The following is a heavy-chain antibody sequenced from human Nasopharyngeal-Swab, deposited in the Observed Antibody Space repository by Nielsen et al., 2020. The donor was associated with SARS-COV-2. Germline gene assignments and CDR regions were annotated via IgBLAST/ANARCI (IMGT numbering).Heavy chain of an antibody. CDR1: GDSVSSNSAA. V-gene: IGHV6-1*01. D-gene: IGHD1-26*01. CDR2: TYYGSKWYN. CDR3: ARDLGKWEPQAGFDY. J-gene: IGHJ4*02. Sequence: QMMSLTRALAGDSVSSNSAAWNWIRQSPSRGLEWLGRTYYGSKWYNDYAVSVKSRITINPDTSKNQFSLQLNSVTPEDTAVYYCARDLGKWEPQAGFDYWGQGTLVTISS.